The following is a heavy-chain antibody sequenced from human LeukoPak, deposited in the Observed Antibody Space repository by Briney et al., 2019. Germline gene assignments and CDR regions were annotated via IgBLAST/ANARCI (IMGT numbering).Heavy chain of an antibody. CDR3: AKESGKFDY. CDR1: GLNFDDSA. V-gene: IGHV3-43*02. CDR2: ISADGGST. J-gene: IGHJ4*02. Sequence: GGSLRLSCVAPGLNFDDSAMHWVRQAPGKGLEWVSLISADGGSTFSADSVKGRFSISRDNSKNSLYLQMNSLRSEDTAMYYCAKESGKFDYWGQGTLVAVSS.